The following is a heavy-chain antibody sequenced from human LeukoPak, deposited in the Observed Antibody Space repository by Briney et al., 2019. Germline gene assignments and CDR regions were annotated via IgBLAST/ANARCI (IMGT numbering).Heavy chain of an antibody. CDR2: TSFDGSDK. V-gene: IGHV3-30*04. CDR3: ARVLGFGSPPAY. D-gene: IGHD3-10*01. Sequence: GGSLRLSCVASGFNFNSYPMHWVRQAPAKGLEWVGLTSFDGSDKSYADSVEGRFTISRDNSKNTLYLQMNSLSAEDTAVYYCARVLGFGSPPAYWGQGTQVFVSS. CDR1: GFNFNSYP. J-gene: IGHJ4*02.